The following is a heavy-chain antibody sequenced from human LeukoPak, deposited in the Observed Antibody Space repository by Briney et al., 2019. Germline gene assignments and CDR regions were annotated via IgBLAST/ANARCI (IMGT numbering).Heavy chain of an antibody. CDR2: MNPNSGNT. V-gene: IGHV1-8*03. J-gene: IGHJ4*02. D-gene: IGHD3-22*01. Sequence: ASVKVSCKASGYTFTSYDINWVRQATGQGLEWMGWMNPNSGNTGYAQKFQSRVTITRNTSISTAYMELSSLRSEDTAVYYCARGRTPGYYYDSSGYYDYWGQGTLVTVSS. CDR1: GYTFTSYD. CDR3: ARGRTPGYYYDSSGYYDY.